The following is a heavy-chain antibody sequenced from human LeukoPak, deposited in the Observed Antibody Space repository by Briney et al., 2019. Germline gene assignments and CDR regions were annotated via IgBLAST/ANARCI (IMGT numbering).Heavy chain of an antibody. V-gene: IGHV4-4*07. CDR3: ARFCYYGSGTSTYYYYYGMDV. J-gene: IGHJ6*02. Sequence: SETLSLTCTVSGGSISSYYWSWIRQPAAKGLEWIVRIYSSGTTTYNPSFKSRVTMSLDTSNNQLSLKLTSVTAADTAVYYCARFCYYGSGTSTYYYYYGMDVWGQGTTVTVSS. CDR2: IYSSGTT. D-gene: IGHD3-10*01. CDR1: GGSISSYY.